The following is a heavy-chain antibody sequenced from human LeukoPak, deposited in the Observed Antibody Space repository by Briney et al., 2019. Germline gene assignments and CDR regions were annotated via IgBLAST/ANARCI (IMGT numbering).Heavy chain of an antibody. V-gene: IGHV4-34*01. D-gene: IGHD3-3*01. J-gene: IGHJ5*02. CDR2: INHSGST. CDR3: ARGKTILRFLEWLPDARVKKENWFDP. Sequence: SSETLSLTCAVYGGSFSGYYWSWIRQPPGKGLEWIGEINHSGSTNYNPSLKSRVTISVDTSKNQFSLKLSSVTAADTAVYYCARGKTILRFLEWLPDARVKKENWFDPWGQGTLVTVSS. CDR1: GGSFSGYY.